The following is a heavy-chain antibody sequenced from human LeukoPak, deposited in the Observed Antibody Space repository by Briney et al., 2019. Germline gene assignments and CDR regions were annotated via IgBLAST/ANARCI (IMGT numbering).Heavy chain of an antibody. Sequence: SETLSLTCTVSGGSLSRYYWSWIRQPPAKGLEWIGFIYTSGSTNYNPSLKSRVTISVDTSKNQSSLKLSSVTATDTAVYYSARLNLITLDYWGQGTLVTVSS. CDR2: IYTSGST. V-gene: IGHV4-4*09. D-gene: IGHD3-16*01. J-gene: IGHJ4*02. CDR1: GGSLSRYY. CDR3: ARLNLITLDY.